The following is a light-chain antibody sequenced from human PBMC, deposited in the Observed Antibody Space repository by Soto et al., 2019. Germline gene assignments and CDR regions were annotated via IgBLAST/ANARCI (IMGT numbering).Light chain of an antibody. Sequence: QSALTQPASVSGSPGQSITISCTGTSNDVGGFNYVSWYQQHPGKAPKLIIYEVRNRPSGVSDRFSGSRSGNTASLTISGLQAEDEADYYCSSYTSIITVVFGGGTKVTVL. J-gene: IGLJ3*02. CDR2: EVR. CDR1: SNDVGGFNY. V-gene: IGLV2-14*01. CDR3: SSYTSIITVV.